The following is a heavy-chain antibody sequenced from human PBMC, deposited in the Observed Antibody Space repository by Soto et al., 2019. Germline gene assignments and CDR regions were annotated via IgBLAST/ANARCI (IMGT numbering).Heavy chain of an antibody. Sequence: ASVKVSCKASGYTFTNYYMHWVRQAPGQGLEWMGFINPSADSTSYAQKFRGRVTMTRDTSTSTVYMDLSSLRSEDTAVYYCARNANSGLDYWGQGTLVTVSS. V-gene: IGHV1-46*01. CDR2: INPSADST. D-gene: IGHD1-26*01. CDR3: ARNANSGLDY. J-gene: IGHJ4*02. CDR1: GYTFTNYY.